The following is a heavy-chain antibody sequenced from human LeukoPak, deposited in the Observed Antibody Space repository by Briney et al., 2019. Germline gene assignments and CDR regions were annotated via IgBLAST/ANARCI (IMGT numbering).Heavy chain of an antibody. J-gene: IGHJ4*02. Sequence: GESLKISCKGSGYRFTSYWIGWVRQMPGKGLEWMGIIYPGDSDTRYSPSFQGQVTISADKSISTAYLQWSSLKDSDTAMYYCARSSGTYGGTVDYWGQGTLVTVTS. V-gene: IGHV5-51*01. CDR1: GYRFTSYW. CDR2: IYPGDSDT. CDR3: ARSSGTYGGTVDY. D-gene: IGHD1-26*01.